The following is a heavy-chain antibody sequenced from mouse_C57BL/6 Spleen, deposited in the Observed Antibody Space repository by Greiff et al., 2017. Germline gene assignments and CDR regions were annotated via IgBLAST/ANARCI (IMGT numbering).Heavy chain of an antibody. CDR1: GFTFSDYG. V-gene: IGHV5-17*01. CDR2: ISSGSSTI. D-gene: IGHD1-1*01. J-gene: IGHJ4*01. Sequence: EVKLVESGGGLVKPGGSLKLSCAASGFTFSDYGMHWVRQAPEKGLEWVAYISSGSSTIYYADTAKGRFTISRDNAKNTLFLQMTSLRSEDTAMYYCATTVVAPHYYAMDYWGQGTSVTVSS. CDR3: ATTVVAPHYYAMDY.